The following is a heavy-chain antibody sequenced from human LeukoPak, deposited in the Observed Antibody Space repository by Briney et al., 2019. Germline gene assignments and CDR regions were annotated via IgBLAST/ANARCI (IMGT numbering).Heavy chain of an antibody. J-gene: IGHJ4*02. V-gene: IGHV3-30-3*01. CDR3: ARGPDGYNSHFDY. CDR2: IYYDGSKK. D-gene: IGHD5-24*01. CDR1: GFTFSDYA. Sequence: GGSLRLSCVASGFTFSDYAMHWVRQAPGKGLEWVAVIYYDGSKKYYADPVEGRFTISRDNSKNTLYLHMKSLRVEDTAVYYCARGPDGYNSHFDYWGQGTLVTVSS.